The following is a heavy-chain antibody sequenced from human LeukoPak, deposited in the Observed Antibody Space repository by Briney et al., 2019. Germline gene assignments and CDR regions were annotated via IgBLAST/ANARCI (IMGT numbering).Heavy chain of an antibody. J-gene: IGHJ4*02. CDR2: IIPIFGTA. D-gene: IGHD6-13*01. CDR1: GGTFSSYA. V-gene: IGHV1-69*05. CDR3: ARDKRGSSSWYLYY. Sequence: SVKVSCKASGGTFSSYAISWVRQAPGQGLDWMGGIIPIFGTANYAQKFQGRVTITTDESTSTAYMELSSLRSEDTAVYYCARDKRGSSSWYLYYWGQGTLVTVTS.